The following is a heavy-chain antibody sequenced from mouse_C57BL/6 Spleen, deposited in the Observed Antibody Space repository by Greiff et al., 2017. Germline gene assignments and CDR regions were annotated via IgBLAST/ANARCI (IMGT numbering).Heavy chain of an antibody. CDR1: GFNIKDYY. Sequence: EVQLQESGAELVRPGASVKLSCTASGFNIKDYYMHWVKQRPEQGLEWIGRIDPADGATEYAPKFQGQATLTADTSSNTAYLQLISRTTEDTAVDYCTTWEDYGSSYNDGGQGTTVTVSA. D-gene: IGHD1-1*01. CDR3: TTWEDYGSSYND. J-gene: IGHJ2*01. CDR2: IDPADGAT. V-gene: IGHV14-1*01.